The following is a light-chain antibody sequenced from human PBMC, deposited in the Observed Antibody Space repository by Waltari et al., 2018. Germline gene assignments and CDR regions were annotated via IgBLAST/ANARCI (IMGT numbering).Light chain of an antibody. J-gene: IGKJ1*01. CDR2: DAS. CDR1: QSVSSN. V-gene: IGKV3-15*01. Sequence: IVMTQSPATLSVSPGERATLSCRASQSVSSNLAWYQQRPGQAPRLLIYDASTRATDIPDRFRGGGFGTEFTLTISSLQSEDFAVYYCHQYNNWGTFGQGTTVEIK. CDR3: HQYNNWGT.